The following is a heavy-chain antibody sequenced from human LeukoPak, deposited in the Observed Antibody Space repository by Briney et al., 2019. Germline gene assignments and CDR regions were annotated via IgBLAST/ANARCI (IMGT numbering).Heavy chain of an antibody. D-gene: IGHD3-10*01. CDR2: IYYSGST. J-gene: IGHJ5*02. CDR1: GGSISSSSYY. Sequence: PSETLSLTCTVSGGSISSSSYYWGWIRQPPGKGLEWIGSIYYSGSTYYNPSLKSRVTISVDTSKNQFSLKLSSVTAADTAVYYCARLEVRANWFDPWGQGTLATVPS. CDR3: ARLEVRANWFDP. V-gene: IGHV4-39*01.